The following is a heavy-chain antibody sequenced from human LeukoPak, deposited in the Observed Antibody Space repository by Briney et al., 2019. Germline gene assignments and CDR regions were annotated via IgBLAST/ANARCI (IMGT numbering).Heavy chain of an antibody. CDR3: AKDGGRYSSSWYNRDPFDY. CDR1: GFNFSIYS. Sequence: GGSLRLSCAASGFNFSIYSMNWVRQAPGKGLEWVSYITRSSTTIYYADSVKGRFTISRDNAKNSLHLQMNSLRAEDTAVYYCAKDGGRYSSSWYNRDPFDYWGQGTLVTVSS. J-gene: IGHJ4*02. V-gene: IGHV3-48*01. CDR2: ITRSSTTI. D-gene: IGHD6-13*01.